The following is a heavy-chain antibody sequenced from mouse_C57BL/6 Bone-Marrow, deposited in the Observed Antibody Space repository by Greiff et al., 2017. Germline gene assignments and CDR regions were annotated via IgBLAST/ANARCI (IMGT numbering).Heavy chain of an antibody. D-gene: IGHD1-1*01. CDR2: IHPNSGST. CDR1: GYTFTSYW. Sequence: VKVVESGAELVKPGASVKLSCKASGYTFTSYWMHWVKQRPGQGLEWIGMIHPNSGSTNYNEKFKSKATLTVDKSSSTAYMQLSSLTSEDSAVYYCADLLRSYWGQGTTLTVSS. J-gene: IGHJ2*01. V-gene: IGHV1-64*01. CDR3: ADLLRSY.